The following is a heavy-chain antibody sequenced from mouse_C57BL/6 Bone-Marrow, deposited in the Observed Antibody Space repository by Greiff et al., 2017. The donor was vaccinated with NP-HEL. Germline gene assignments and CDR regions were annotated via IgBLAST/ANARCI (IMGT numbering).Heavy chain of an antibody. V-gene: IGHV10-3*01. CDR2: IRSKSSNSAT. CDR3: VVWDYDEGY. Sequence: EVQLVESGGGLVQPKGSLKLSCAASGFTFNTYALHWVRQAPGKGLEWVARIRSKSSNSATYYADSVKDRFTISRDDSQSMLYLQMNNLKTEDTAMYYCVVWDYDEGYWGQGTLVTVSA. CDR1: GFTFNTYA. J-gene: IGHJ3*01. D-gene: IGHD2-4*01.